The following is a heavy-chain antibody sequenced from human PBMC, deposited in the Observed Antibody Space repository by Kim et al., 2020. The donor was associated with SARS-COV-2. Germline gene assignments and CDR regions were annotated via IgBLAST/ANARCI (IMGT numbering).Heavy chain of an antibody. V-gene: IGHV3-23*01. Sequence: GGSLRLSCAASGFTFSSYAMSWVRQAPGKGLEWVSAISGSGGSTYYADSVKGRFTISRDNSKNTLYLQMNSLRAEDTAVYYCAKDLADVGYYYGSGSYQNAGIDYWGQGTLVTVSS. D-gene: IGHD3-10*01. CDR2: ISGSGGST. J-gene: IGHJ4*02. CDR1: GFTFSSYA. CDR3: AKDLADVGYYYGSGSYQNAGIDY.